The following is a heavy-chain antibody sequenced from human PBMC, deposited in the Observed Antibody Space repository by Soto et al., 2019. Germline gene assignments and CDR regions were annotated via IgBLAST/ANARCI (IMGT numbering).Heavy chain of an antibody. Sequence: QVQLQESGPGLVKPSETLSLTCTVSGGSVSSGSYYWSWIRQPPGKGLEWIGYIYYSGSTNYNPSLKRRVTISVDTSKNQFSLKLSSVTAADTAVYYCANYYDSSGYNPPVAFYIWGQGTMVTVSS. CDR1: GGSVSSGSYY. D-gene: IGHD3-22*01. J-gene: IGHJ3*02. V-gene: IGHV4-61*01. CDR3: ANYYDSSGYNPPVAFYI. CDR2: IYYSGST.